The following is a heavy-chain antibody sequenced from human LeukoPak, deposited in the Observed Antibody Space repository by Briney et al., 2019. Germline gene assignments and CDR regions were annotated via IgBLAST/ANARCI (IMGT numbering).Heavy chain of an antibody. CDR3: ARGRRLLAVAGTLAY. V-gene: IGHV4-34*01. D-gene: IGHD6-19*01. Sequence: SETLSLTCAVYGGSFSGYYWSWIRQPPGKGLEWIGEINHSGSTNYNPSLKSRVTISVDTSKSQFSLKLSSVTAADTAVYYCARGRRLLAVAGTLAYWGQGTLVTVSS. CDR2: INHSGST. J-gene: IGHJ4*02. CDR1: GGSFSGYY.